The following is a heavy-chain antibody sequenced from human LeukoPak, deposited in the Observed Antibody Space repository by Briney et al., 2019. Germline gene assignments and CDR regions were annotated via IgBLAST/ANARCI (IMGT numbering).Heavy chain of an antibody. D-gene: IGHD1-14*01. CDR1: GFTFSDHY. V-gene: IGHV3-11*01. CDR2: ISSSGSTI. CDR3: ARVCSGTPSYWYFDL. J-gene: IGHJ2*01. Sequence: GGSLRLSCAASGFTFSDHYMSWIRQAPGKGLEWVSYISSSGSTIYYADSMKGRFTISRDNAKNSLYLQMNSLRAEDTAVYYCARVCSGTPSYWYFDLWGRGTLVTVSS.